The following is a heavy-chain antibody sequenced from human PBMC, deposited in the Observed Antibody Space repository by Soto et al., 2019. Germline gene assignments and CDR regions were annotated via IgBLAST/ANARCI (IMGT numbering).Heavy chain of an antibody. CDR3: CKINYLYFDNGALIFS. J-gene: IGHJ5*01. CDR2: VSGDGKST. D-gene: IGHD3-22*01. CDR1: GFNFSKFA. Sequence: GGSLRLSCAASGFNFSKFAMTWVRRAPGKGLEWLAAVSGDGKSTYYADSANGRFPISRDNSRNTVSLLLTSLRVDDTALYYCCKINYLYFDNGALIFSWGHGTLVTVSS. V-gene: IGHV3-23*01.